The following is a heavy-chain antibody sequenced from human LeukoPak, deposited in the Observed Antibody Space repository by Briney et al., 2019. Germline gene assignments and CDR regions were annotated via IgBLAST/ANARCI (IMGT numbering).Heavy chain of an antibody. J-gene: IGHJ4*02. CDR2: IYPGDSDT. D-gene: IGHD2-8*01. V-gene: IGHV5-51*01. CDR3: ARVPYCTDGVCSFDY. Sequence: GESLKISCKGSGYSFTSYWIGWVRQMPGKGLEWMGIIYPGDSDTRYSPSFQGQVTISADKSISTAYLQWSGLKASDTAMYYCARVPYCTDGVCSFDYWGQGTLVTVSS. CDR1: GYSFTSYW.